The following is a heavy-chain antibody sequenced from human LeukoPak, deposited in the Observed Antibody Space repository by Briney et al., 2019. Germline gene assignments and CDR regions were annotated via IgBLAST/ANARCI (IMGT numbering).Heavy chain of an antibody. J-gene: IGHJ6*03. Sequence: PGGSLTLSCEGSGFSVGSKYMNWVRQAPGKGLEWVSIIYSGGGTYYADSVKGRFTVSRDNSKNTLFLQMSSLRPEDTAVYYCARDSHSSSWGDYYYFYYMDVWGKGTTVTVSS. V-gene: IGHV3-53*05. CDR1: GFSVGSKY. CDR3: ARDSHSSSWGDYYYFYYMDV. D-gene: IGHD6-13*01. CDR2: IYSGGGT.